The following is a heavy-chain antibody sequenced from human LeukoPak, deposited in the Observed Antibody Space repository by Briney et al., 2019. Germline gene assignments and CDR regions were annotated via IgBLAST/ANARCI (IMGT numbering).Heavy chain of an antibody. D-gene: IGHD5-18*01. Sequence: SGPTLVKPTQTLTRTCTFSGFSLSTSGVSVGWIRQPPGRALEWLALIYWNDDKGYSPSLKNRLTITKDTSENQVVLTVTNMDPVDTATYYCAHKGSYGTFDYWGQGTLVTVSS. CDR3: AHKGSYGTFDY. V-gene: IGHV2-5*01. CDR1: GFSLSTSGVS. CDR2: IYWNDDK. J-gene: IGHJ4*02.